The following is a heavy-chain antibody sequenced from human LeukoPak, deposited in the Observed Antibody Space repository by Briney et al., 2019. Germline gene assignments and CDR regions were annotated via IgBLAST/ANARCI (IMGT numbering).Heavy chain of an antibody. J-gene: IGHJ1*01. CDR1: GFTFDDYA. CDR2: ISWNSGSI. V-gene: IGHV3-9*01. Sequence: PGGSLRLSCAASGFTFDDYAMRWVRQAPGKGLEWVSGISWNSGSIAYADSVKGRFTISRDNAKNSLYLQMNSLRAEDTAFYYCAKGPSYSSGWSAEYFQHWGQGTLVTVSS. D-gene: IGHD6-19*01. CDR3: AKGPSYSSGWSAEYFQH.